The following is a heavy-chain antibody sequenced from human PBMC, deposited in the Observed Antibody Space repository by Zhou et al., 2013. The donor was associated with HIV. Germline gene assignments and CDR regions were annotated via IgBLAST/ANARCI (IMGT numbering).Heavy chain of an antibody. V-gene: IGHV1-69*05. CDR3: ARDEMATPLGYHYMDV. CDR2: FNPTFGPA. Sequence: QVQLVQSGAEVKSPGSSVKVSCKASGGTFNDVALTWVRQAPGQGLEWMGKFNPTFGPAIYAQKFQGRVTITTDESTSTAFLELNSLRSEDTAVYYCARDEMATPLGYHYMDVWGKGTTVTVSS. CDR1: GGTFNDVA. D-gene: IGHD5-12*01. J-gene: IGHJ6*03.